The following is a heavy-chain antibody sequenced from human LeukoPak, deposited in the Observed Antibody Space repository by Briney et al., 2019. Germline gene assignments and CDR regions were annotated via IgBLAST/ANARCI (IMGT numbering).Heavy chain of an antibody. V-gene: IGHV3-11*01. Sequence: GGSLRLSCAASGFTFSDYYMSWIRQAPGKGLEWVSYISSSGSTIYYADSVKGRFTISRDNAKNSLYLQMNSLRAEDTAVYYCARSGRGAMIVVVPDFLWGQGTMVTVSS. CDR1: GFTFSDYY. CDR2: ISSSGSTI. CDR3: ARSGRGAMIVVVPDFL. J-gene: IGHJ3*01. D-gene: IGHD3-22*01.